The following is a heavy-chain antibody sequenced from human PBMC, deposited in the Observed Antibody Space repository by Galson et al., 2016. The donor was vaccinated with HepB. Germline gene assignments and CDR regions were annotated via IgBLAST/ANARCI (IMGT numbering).Heavy chain of an antibody. Sequence: QSGAEVKKPGDSLKISCKASGYNFTSFWIGWVRQMPGKGLEWVAIIDPSDSDTKYSPSFQGQVTISADKSVNTAYLQWSSLQASDTAIYFCAGLGFYDSGIDYWGQGTVVIVSS. CDR1: GYNFTSFW. CDR2: IDPSDSDT. CDR3: AGLGFYDSGIDY. V-gene: IGHV5-51*03. D-gene: IGHD3-22*01. J-gene: IGHJ4*02.